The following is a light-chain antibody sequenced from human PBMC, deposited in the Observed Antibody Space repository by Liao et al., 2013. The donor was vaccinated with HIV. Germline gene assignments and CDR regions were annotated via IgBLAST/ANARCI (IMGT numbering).Light chain of an antibody. Sequence: SYELTQPPSVSVSPGQTASITCSGDKLGDKYACWYQQKPGQSPVLVIYQDNKRSLGITERFSGSNSGNTATLTISGTQALDEADYYCQAWDSSTWVFGGGTKLTVL. J-gene: IGLJ3*02. CDR2: QDN. CDR1: KLGDKY. V-gene: IGLV3-1*01. CDR3: QAWDSSTWV.